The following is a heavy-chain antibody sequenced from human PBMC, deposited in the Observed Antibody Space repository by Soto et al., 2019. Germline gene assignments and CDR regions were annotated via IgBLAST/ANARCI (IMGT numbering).Heavy chain of an antibody. J-gene: IGHJ4*02. Sequence: GSLRLSCTASGFTFSVYWMHWVRQAPGKGLEWVANIKGDESEKYYVDSVKGRFTISRDNAKNSLYLQMNSLRAEDAAVYYCARAIGASGAFWGQGTLVTVSS. CDR3: ARAIGASGAF. V-gene: IGHV3-7*01. CDR2: IKGDESEK. CDR1: GFTFSVYW. D-gene: IGHD6-13*01.